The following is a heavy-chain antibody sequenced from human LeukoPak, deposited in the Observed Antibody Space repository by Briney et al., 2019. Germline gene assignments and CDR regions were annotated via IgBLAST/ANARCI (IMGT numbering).Heavy chain of an antibody. CDR1: GGSITSRDYY. D-gene: IGHD4-17*01. CDR2: ISYSGRT. Sequence: PSETLSLTCTVSGGSITSRDYYWGWIRQPPGKGLEWSGTISYSGRTYYNPSLESRVTISVVTSKNQFSLKLSSVTAADTAVYYCARLKTGDYGDYGGDYWGQGTLVTVSS. V-gene: IGHV4-39*01. CDR3: ARLKTGDYGDYGGDY. J-gene: IGHJ4*02.